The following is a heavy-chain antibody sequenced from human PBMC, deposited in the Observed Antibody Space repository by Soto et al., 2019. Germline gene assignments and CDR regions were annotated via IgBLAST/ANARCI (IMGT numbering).Heavy chain of an antibody. CDR2: IYYSGST. Sequence: SETLSLTCTVSGGSISSGGYYWSWIRQHPGKGLEWIGYIYYSGSTYYNPSLKSRVTISVDTSKNQFSLKLSSVTAADTAVYYCARHYYDSSGYFHYCGQGTLVTVSS. CDR3: ARHYYDSSGYFHY. CDR1: GGSISSGGYY. J-gene: IGHJ4*02. V-gene: IGHV4-31*03. D-gene: IGHD3-22*01.